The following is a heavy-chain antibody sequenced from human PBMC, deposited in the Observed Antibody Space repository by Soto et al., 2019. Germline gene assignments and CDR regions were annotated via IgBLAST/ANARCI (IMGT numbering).Heavy chain of an antibody. CDR3: GKGDTIFGVVDD. D-gene: IGHD3-3*01. CDR1: GFTFSDYF. Sequence: PGGSLRLSCAGSGFTFSDYFITWIRQAPGKRLEWISYINNDATYRKYADSVKGRFTVSRDNAKNSVFLQMNSLRPEDTALYYCGKGDTIFGVVDDWGPGTLVTVSS. CDR2: INNDATYR. V-gene: IGHV3-11*06. J-gene: IGHJ4*02.